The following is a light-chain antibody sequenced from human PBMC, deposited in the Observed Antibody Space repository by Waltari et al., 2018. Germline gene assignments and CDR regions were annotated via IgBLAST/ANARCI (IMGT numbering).Light chain of an antibody. CDR2: AAS. CDR1: QCISNY. J-gene: IGKJ1*01. CDR3: QQLNSYQWT. Sequence: IQLTQSPSSLSASVGDRVTITCRASQCISNYLAWYQQKPGKAPTLLIYAASTLQSGVPSRFSGSGSGTDFTLTISSLQPEDFATYYCQQLNSYQWTFGQGTKVEIK. V-gene: IGKV1-9*01.